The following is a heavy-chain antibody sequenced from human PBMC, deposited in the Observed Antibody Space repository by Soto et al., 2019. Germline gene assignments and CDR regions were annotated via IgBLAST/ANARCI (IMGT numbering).Heavy chain of an antibody. J-gene: IGHJ6*02. D-gene: IGHD2-21*02. CDR2: VYYSGGA. V-gene: IGHV4-61*08. Sequence: PSETLSLTCTVSGGSISSGGSYWSWIRQHPGKGLEWIGNVYYSGGAKYNPSVKRRVSISVDTSKNQFSLNLSSVTAADTAVYYCTRDGDGRMTTNPYYYYGMDVWGPGITVTVSS. CDR1: GGSISSGGSY. CDR3: TRDGDGRMTTNPYYYYGMDV.